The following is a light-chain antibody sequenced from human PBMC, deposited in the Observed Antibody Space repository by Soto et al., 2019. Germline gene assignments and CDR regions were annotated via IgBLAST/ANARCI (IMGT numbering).Light chain of an antibody. CDR3: QQYGSSPPIT. CDR2: GAS. CDR1: HSVSSSY. V-gene: IGKV3-20*01. Sequence: EIVLTQSPGTLSLSPGERATLSCRASHSVSSSYLAWYQQKPGQAPRLLIYGASSRATGIPDRFSGSGSGTDFTLTIIRLEPEEFAVYYCQQYGSSPPITFGQGTRLEIK. J-gene: IGKJ5*01.